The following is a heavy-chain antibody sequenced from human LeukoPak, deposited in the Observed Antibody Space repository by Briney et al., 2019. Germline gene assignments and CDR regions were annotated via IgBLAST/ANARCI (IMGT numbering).Heavy chain of an antibody. V-gene: IGHV3-30*02. CDR3: AKPSGSGVDY. D-gene: IGHD1-26*01. CDR1: GFDFDAHD. Sequence: GGSLRLSCGASGFDFDAHDMHWVRQAPGKWLEWVAFIRSDGYHTYYTDSVKGRFTITRDNSKNTLYLQMNSLRLEDMGIYYCAKPSGSGVDYWGRGTRVTVSS. J-gene: IGHJ4*02. CDR2: IRSDGYHT.